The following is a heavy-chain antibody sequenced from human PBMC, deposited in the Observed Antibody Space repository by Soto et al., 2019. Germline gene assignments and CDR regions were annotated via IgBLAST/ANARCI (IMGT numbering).Heavy chain of an antibody. CDR3: ARVVTVAGTPDY. CDR2: IIPILGIA. D-gene: IGHD6-19*01. J-gene: IGHJ4*02. Sequence: QVQLVQSGAEVKKPGSSVKVSCKASGGTFSSYTISWVRQAPGQGLEWMGRIIPILGIANYAQKFQARVTITADKSTSTAYMELSSLRSEDTAVYYCARVVTVAGTPDYWGQGTLVTVSS. V-gene: IGHV1-69*02. CDR1: GGTFSSYT.